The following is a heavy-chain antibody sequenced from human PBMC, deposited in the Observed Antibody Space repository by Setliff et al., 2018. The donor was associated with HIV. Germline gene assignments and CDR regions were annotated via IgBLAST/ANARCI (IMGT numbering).Heavy chain of an antibody. J-gene: IGHJ4*02. D-gene: IGHD3-22*01. V-gene: IGHV4-4*07. CDR1: GGSFSSYH. CDR2: IYTTGIT. CDR3: ARVRLTMIMMVDYFDQ. Sequence: SETLSLTCTVSGGSFSSYHWSWIRHRAGKGLEWIGRIYTTGITNYNPSLKSRVTLSADTSKNQLSLSLTSVTAADTAVYYCARVRLTMIMMVDYFDQWGQGTLVTVSS.